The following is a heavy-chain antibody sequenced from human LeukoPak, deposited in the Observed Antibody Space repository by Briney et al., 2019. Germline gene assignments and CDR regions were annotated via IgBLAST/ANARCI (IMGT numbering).Heavy chain of an antibody. V-gene: IGHV3-23*01. CDR1: RFIFRNYA. J-gene: IGHJ3*02. D-gene: IGHD3-16*01. Sequence: GGSLRLSCAASRFIFRNYAMSWVRQAPGRGLEWLSIISGTADSKYYADSVKGRFTISRDNPRSTLYLEMIILRAEDTAVYYCAKADATIGGAFDTWGQGTMVIVS. CDR3: AKADATIGGAFDT. CDR2: ISGTADSK.